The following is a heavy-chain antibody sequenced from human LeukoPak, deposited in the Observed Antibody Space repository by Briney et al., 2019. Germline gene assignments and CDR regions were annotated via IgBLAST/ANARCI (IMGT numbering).Heavy chain of an antibody. CDR3: ARIVGATENELFDY. Sequence: GGSLRLSCAASGFTFSSYAMHWVRQAPGKGLEWVAVISYDGSNKYYADSVKGRFTISRDNSKNTLYLQMNSLRAEDTAVYYCARIVGATENELFDYWGQGTLVTVSS. D-gene: IGHD1-26*01. CDR2: ISYDGSNK. J-gene: IGHJ4*02. V-gene: IGHV3-30-3*01. CDR1: GFTFSSYA.